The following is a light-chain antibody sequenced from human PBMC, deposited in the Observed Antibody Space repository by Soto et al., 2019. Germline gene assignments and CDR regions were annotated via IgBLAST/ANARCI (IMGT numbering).Light chain of an antibody. CDR1: SSDLAIYNY. V-gene: IGLV2-14*01. Sequence: QSALTQPASVSGSPGQSITISCTGTSSDLAIYNYVSWYQQQPGKAPKLMIYQVTNRPSGVSNRFSGSRSGNTASLTISGLQAEDEADYYCSSYTDSSTPVVFGGGTKVTVL. CDR3: SSYTDSSTPVV. J-gene: IGLJ2*01. CDR2: QVT.